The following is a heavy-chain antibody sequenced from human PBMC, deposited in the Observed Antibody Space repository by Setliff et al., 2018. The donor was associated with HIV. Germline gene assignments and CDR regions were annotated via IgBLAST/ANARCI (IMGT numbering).Heavy chain of an antibody. D-gene: IGHD3-3*01. Sequence: ASVKVSCKASGYTFTSYYMHWVRPAPGQGLEWMGIINPSGGSTSYAQKFQGRVTMTRDTSTSTVYMELSSLRSEDTAVYYCARWHSYYDFWSGYYRYYMDVWGKGTTVTVSS. J-gene: IGHJ6*03. CDR1: GYTFTSYY. CDR2: INPSGGST. CDR3: ARWHSYYDFWSGYYRYYMDV. V-gene: IGHV1-46*01.